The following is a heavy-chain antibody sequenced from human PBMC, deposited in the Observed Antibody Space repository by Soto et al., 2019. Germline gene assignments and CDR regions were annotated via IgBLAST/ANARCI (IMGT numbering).Heavy chain of an antibody. Sequence: GGALRLSCAASGFTFSSYSMSWVRPAPGKGLEWVSAISGSGGSTYYADSVKGRFTISRDNSKNTLYLQMNSLRAEDTAVYYCAKDRSGYIYYFDYWGQGTLVTVSS. D-gene: IGHD5-12*01. CDR1: GFTFSSYS. V-gene: IGHV3-23*01. J-gene: IGHJ4*02. CDR2: ISGSGGST. CDR3: AKDRSGYIYYFDY.